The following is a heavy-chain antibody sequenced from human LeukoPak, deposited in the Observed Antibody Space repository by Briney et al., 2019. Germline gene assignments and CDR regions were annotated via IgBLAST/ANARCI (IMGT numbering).Heavy chain of an antibody. CDR1: GFTVSSNY. V-gene: IGHV3-53*01. J-gene: IGHJ3*02. D-gene: IGHD3-10*01. CDR3: ARGDYYGSGSYYNGPLAAFDI. CDR2: IYSGGST. Sequence: PGGSLRLSCAASGFTVSSNYMSWVRQAPGKGLEWVSVIYSGGSTYYADSVKGRVTISRDNSKNTLYLQMNSLRAEDTAVYYCARGDYYGSGSYYNGPLAAFDIWGQGTMVTVSS.